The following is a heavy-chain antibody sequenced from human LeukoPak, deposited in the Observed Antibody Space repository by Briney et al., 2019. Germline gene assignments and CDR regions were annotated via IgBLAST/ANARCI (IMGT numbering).Heavy chain of an antibody. J-gene: IGHJ5*02. CDR1: GGSISSGDFY. Sequence: SETLSLTCTVSGGSISSGDFYWSWIRQPPGKGLEWIGYIYYSGSTYYNPSLKGRVTISVDTSKNQFSLKLNSVTAEDTAVYYCAREYGDDNWFDPWGQGTLVTVSS. D-gene: IGHD2-21*02. CDR2: IYYSGST. CDR3: AREYGDDNWFDP. V-gene: IGHV4-30-4*01.